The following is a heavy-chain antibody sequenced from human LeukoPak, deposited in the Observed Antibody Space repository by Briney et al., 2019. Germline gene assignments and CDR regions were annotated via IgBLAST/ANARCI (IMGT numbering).Heavy chain of an antibody. CDR3: ARITYDSSGYYRRGFWDYFDY. Sequence: GESLKISCKGSGYSFTSYWFGWVRQMPGKGLEWMGIIYPGDSDTRYSPSFQGQVTISADKSISTAYLQWSSLKASDTAMYYCARITYDSSGYYRRGFWDYFDYWGQGTLVTVSS. CDR2: IYPGDSDT. V-gene: IGHV5-51*01. CDR1: GYSFTSYW. D-gene: IGHD3-22*01. J-gene: IGHJ4*02.